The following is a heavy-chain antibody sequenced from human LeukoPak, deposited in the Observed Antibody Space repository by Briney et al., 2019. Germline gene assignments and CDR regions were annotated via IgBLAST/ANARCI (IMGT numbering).Heavy chain of an antibody. Sequence: GGSLRLSCAASGFTFSSYGMNWVRQAPGKGLERVANIKQDGTEKYYVDSVKGRFTISRDNAKTSLYLQMNSLRAEDTAVYYCARDLSGVTGYTYGRGIDYWGQGTLVTVSS. CDR2: IKQDGTEK. V-gene: IGHV3-7*01. D-gene: IGHD5-18*01. J-gene: IGHJ4*02. CDR3: ARDLSGVTGYTYGRGIDY. CDR1: GFTFSSYG.